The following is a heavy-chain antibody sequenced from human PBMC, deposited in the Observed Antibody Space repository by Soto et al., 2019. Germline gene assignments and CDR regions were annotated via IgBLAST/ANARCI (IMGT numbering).Heavy chain of an antibody. J-gene: IGHJ4*02. V-gene: IGHV3-15*01. Sequence: GGSLRLSCAASGFTFSNAWMSLVRQSPGKGLEWVGRVKSKTDGGTTDYAAPVKGRFTISIDDSNNTLYLQMNRLKTEDTAVSYCTTVARYDYGFYDLDYWGQGTLVTVSS. CDR2: VKSKTDGGTT. CDR1: GFTFSNAW. CDR3: TTVARYDYGFYDLDY. D-gene: IGHD4-17*01.